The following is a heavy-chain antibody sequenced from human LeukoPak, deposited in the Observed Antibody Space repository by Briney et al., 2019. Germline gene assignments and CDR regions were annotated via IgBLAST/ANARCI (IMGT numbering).Heavy chain of an antibody. D-gene: IGHD5-18*01. V-gene: IGHV4-59*01. J-gene: IGHJ6*03. CDR3: AGTTEGGYSYGYFYYYYMDV. Sequence: SETLSLTCNVSGGSISSYSRSWIRQPPGKGLGWIGYIYYSGSTNYKSSLKSRVTISVDTSKNQFSLKLSSVTAADTAVYYCAGTTEGGYSYGYFYYYYMDVWGKGTTVTISS. CDR1: GGSISSYS. CDR2: IYYSGST.